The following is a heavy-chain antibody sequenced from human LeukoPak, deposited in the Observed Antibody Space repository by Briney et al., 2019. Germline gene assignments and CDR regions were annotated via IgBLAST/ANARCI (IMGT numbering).Heavy chain of an antibody. CDR2: IYTTGTT. Sequence: SETLSLTCTVSAASISNYYCSWIRQTAGKGLEWIGCIYTTGTTNYNPSLRSRVTMSIDTSKNQCSLNLISVTATDTAVYYCARGGGYRPDYWGPGTLVTVSS. V-gene: IGHV4-4*07. D-gene: IGHD3-16*02. CDR1: AASISNYY. J-gene: IGHJ4*02. CDR3: ARGGGYRPDY.